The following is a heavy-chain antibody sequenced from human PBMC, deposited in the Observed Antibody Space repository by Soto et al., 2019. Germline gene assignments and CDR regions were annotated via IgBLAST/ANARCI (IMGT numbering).Heavy chain of an antibody. CDR1: GGSISSYY. D-gene: IGHD5-12*01. J-gene: IGHJ6*02. V-gene: IGHV4-59*01. Sequence: SETLSLTCTVSGGSISSYYWSWIRQPPGKGLEWIGYIYYSGSTNYNPSLKSRVTISVDTSKNQFSLKLSSVTAADTAVYYCASFMGGGYTYNHYYYYGMDVWGQGTTVTVSS. CDR2: IYYSGST. CDR3: ASFMGGGYTYNHYYYYGMDV.